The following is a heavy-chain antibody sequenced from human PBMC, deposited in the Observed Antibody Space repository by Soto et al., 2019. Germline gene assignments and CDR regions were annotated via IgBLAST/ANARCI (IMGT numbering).Heavy chain of an antibody. CDR2: ITIRTGNI. Sequence: PGGSLRPSCEASGFTISGCSMNWVRQAPGKGLEWLAYITIRTGNIVYADSVRGRFTISADNAENSVFLQMNSLRDEDTAVYFCVRDRDLDRDMVHADLWGQGTLVTVSS. J-gene: IGHJ4*01. D-gene: IGHD5-18*01. CDR3: VRDRDLDRDMVHADL. V-gene: IGHV3-48*02. CDR1: GFTISGCS.